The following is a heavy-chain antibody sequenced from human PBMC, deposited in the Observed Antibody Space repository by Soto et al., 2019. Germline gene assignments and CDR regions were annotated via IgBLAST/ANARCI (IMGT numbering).Heavy chain of an antibody. J-gene: IGHJ6*02. Sequence: GGSLRLSCAASGFTFSSYAMHWVRQAPGKGLEWVAVISYDGSNKYYADSVKGRFTISRDNSKNTLYLQMNSLRAEDTAVYYCARDGPYSSAYYGMDVWGQGTTVTVSS. CDR3: ARDGPYSSAYYGMDV. CDR1: GFTFSSYA. CDR2: ISYDGSNK. D-gene: IGHD6-19*01. V-gene: IGHV3-30-3*01.